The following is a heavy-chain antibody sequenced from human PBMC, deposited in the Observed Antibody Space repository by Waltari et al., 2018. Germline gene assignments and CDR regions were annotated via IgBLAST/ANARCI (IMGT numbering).Heavy chain of an antibody. CDR2: IDHSGST. D-gene: IGHD1-26*01. J-gene: IGHJ5*02. V-gene: IGHV4-34*01. CDR1: GGGSFSGYY. CDR3: ARADRGRSGKYASPAWGP. Sequence: QVQLQQWGAGLLKPSETLSLTCAVYGGGSFSGYYWSWIRQPPGQGLEWIGEIDHSGSTNYNPALKNRLTISLDTSKTQFSLKMRSVTAAETAVYYCARADRGRSGKYASPAWGPWGQGTLVTVSS.